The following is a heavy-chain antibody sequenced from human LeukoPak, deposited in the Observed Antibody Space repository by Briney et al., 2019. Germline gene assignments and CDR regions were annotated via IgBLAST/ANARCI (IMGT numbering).Heavy chain of an antibody. CDR1: GFTFSSYE. D-gene: IGHD1-26*01. Sequence: PGGSLRLSCVASGFTFSSYEMNWVRQAPGKGLEWVSYISGGGETMFYVDSVKGRFTISRDNADNSLSLQMNSLRAEDTAVYYCERCGRGGSNSMPFLDYWGQGALVTVSS. J-gene: IGHJ4*02. CDR2: ISGGGETM. V-gene: IGHV3-48*03. CDR3: ERCGRGGSNSMPFLDY.